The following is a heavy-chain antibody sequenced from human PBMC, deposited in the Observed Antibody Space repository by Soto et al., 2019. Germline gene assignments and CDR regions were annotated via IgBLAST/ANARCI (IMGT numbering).Heavy chain of an antibody. V-gene: IGHV4-31*03. Sequence: SETLSLTCTVSGGSISSGGYYWSWIRQHPGKGLEWIGYIYYSGSTYYNPSLKSRVTISVDTSKNQFSLKLSSVTAADTAVYYCARAPLNLYCTNGVCYDYWGQGTLVTVSS. D-gene: IGHD2-8*01. CDR2: IYYSGST. J-gene: IGHJ4*02. CDR1: GGSISSGGYY. CDR3: ARAPLNLYCTNGVCYDY.